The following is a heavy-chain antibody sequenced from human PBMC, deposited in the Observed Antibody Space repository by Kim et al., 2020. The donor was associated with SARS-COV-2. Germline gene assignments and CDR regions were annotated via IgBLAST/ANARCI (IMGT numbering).Heavy chain of an antibody. V-gene: IGHV3-7*01. Sequence: GGSLRLSCAASGFSFSSYWMAWVRQAPGKGLEWAAIINQDGGVKNYVDSVKGRFTISRDNAKNSVYLQMNSLRAEDTAVYYCARADWGSLGYWGQGTLVTVSS. J-gene: IGHJ4*02. CDR2: INQDGGVK. CDR3: ARADWGSLGY. CDR1: GFSFSSYW. D-gene: IGHD7-27*01.